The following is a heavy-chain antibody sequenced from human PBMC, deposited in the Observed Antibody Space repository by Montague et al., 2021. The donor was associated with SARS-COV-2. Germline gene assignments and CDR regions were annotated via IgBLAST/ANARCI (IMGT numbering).Heavy chain of an antibody. V-gene: IGHV3-66*01. CDR3: ASGGGLAAAAEYFRH. D-gene: IGHD6-13*01. J-gene: IGHJ1*01. Sequence: YADSVKGRFTISRDSSKNTLYLQLNNLRVEDTAAYYCASGGGLAAAAEYFRHWGQGTLVTVSS.